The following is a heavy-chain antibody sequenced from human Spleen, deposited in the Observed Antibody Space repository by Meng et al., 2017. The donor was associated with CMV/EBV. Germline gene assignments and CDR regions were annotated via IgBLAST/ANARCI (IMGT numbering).Heavy chain of an antibody. Sequence: GGSVNSGTYFWSWIRQPPGKGLEWIGYIFYSGSTNYNPSLKSRVTISLDTSKNQFSLKVSSVTAADTAVYYCARALGVAGPEYYLDYWGQGTLVTVSS. V-gene: IGHV4-61*01. CDR1: GGSVNSGTYF. CDR3: ARALGVAGPEYYLDY. D-gene: IGHD6-19*01. J-gene: IGHJ4*02. CDR2: IFYSGST.